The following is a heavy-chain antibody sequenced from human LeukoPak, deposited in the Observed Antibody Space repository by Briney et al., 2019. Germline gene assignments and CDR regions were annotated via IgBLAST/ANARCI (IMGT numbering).Heavy chain of an antibody. CDR3: ARPRIAAVGTNYYYGMDV. Sequence: GGSLRLSCAASGFTVSSNYMSWVRQAPGKGLEWVSVIYSGGSTYYADSVKGRFTISRDNSKNTLYLQMNSLRAEDTAVYYCARPRIAAVGTNYYYGMDVWGQGTTVTVSS. V-gene: IGHV3-66*02. D-gene: IGHD6-13*01. J-gene: IGHJ6*02. CDR1: GFTVSSNY. CDR2: IYSGGST.